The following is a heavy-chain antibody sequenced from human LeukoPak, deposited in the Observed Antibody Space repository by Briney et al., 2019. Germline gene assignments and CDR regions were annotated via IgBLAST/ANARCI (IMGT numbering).Heavy chain of an antibody. V-gene: IGHV3-23*01. Sequence: PGGPLRLSCAASGFTFSSYAMSWVRQTPGKGLQWVSGISGSGGSTYYADSVKGRFTIFRDNFKNTLYLQMNSLRAEDTAVYYCAKDDYGSGSSRTLDYWGQGSLVTVSS. CDR3: AKDDYGSGSSRTLDY. D-gene: IGHD3-10*01. CDR1: GFTFSSYA. CDR2: ISGSGGST. J-gene: IGHJ4*02.